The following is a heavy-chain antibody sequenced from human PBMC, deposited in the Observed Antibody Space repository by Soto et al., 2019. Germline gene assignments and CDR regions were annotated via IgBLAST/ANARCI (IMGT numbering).Heavy chain of an antibody. CDR1: GGTFSSYA. CDR2: IIPIFGTA. J-gene: IGHJ5*02. CDR3: ARDGTPLAVAGLNWFDP. D-gene: IGHD6-19*01. Sequence: QVQLVQSGAEVKKPGSSVKVSCKASGGTFSSYAISWVRQAPGQGLEWMGGIIPIFGTANYAQKFQGRVTITTDESTSTAYMELSSLRSEDTAVYYYARDGTPLAVAGLNWFDPWGQGTLVTVSS. V-gene: IGHV1-69*05.